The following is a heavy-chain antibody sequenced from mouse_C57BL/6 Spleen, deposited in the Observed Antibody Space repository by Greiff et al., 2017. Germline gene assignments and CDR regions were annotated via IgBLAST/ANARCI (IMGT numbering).Heavy chain of an antibody. CDR2: IDPSDSYT. Sequence: QVHVKQPGAELVMPGASVKLSCKASGYTFTSYWMHWVKQRPGQGLEWIGEIDPSDSYTNYNQKFKGKSTLTVDKSSSTAYMQLSSLTSEDSAVYYCAREASAQARGFAYWGQGTLVTVSA. CDR1: GYTFTSYW. V-gene: IGHV1-69*01. D-gene: IGHD3-2*02. J-gene: IGHJ3*01. CDR3: AREASAQARGFAY.